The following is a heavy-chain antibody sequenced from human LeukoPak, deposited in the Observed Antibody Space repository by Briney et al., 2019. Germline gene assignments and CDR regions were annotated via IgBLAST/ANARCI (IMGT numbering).Heavy chain of an antibody. CDR3: ARDDHYYDSSGSDFDY. J-gene: IGHJ4*02. Sequence: PGGSLRLSCAASGFTFSSYSMNWVRQAPGKGLEWVSSISSSSSYIYYADSVKGRFTISRDNAKNSLYLQMNSLRAEDTAVYYCARDDHYYDSSGSDFDYWGQGTLVTVSS. V-gene: IGHV3-21*01. CDR1: GFTFSSYS. D-gene: IGHD3-22*01. CDR2: ISSSSSYI.